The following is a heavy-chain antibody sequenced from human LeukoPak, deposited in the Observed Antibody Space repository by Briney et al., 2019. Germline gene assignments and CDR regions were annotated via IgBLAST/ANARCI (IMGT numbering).Heavy chain of an antibody. D-gene: IGHD4-11*01. Sequence: SETLSLTCSVSGGSINSYYWNWIRQPAGKGLEWIGHIYTSGHIYTSGSTKYNPSLKSRVTMSIDTSKNQFSLNLYSVTAADTAVYFCATNYTVMSALDSWGQGTLVTVSS. CDR2: IYTSGST. J-gene: IGHJ4*02. CDR3: ATNYTVMSALDS. V-gene: IGHV4-4*07. CDR1: GGSINSYY.